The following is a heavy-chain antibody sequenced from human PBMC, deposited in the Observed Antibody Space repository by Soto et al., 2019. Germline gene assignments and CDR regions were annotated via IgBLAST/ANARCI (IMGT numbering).Heavy chain of an antibody. Sequence: ASVKVPCKASGYTFTSYDINWVRQATGQGLEWMGWMNPNSGNTGYAQKFQGRVTMTRNTSISTAYMELSSLRSEDTAVYYCARGRDDYGDEGDYWGQGTLVTVSS. V-gene: IGHV1-8*01. D-gene: IGHD4-17*01. CDR3: ARGRDDYGDEGDY. J-gene: IGHJ4*02. CDR1: GYTFTSYD. CDR2: MNPNSGNT.